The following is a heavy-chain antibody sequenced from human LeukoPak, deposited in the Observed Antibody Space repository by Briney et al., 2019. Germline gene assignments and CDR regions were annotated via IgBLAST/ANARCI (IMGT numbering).Heavy chain of an antibody. D-gene: IGHD3-22*01. V-gene: IGHV3-7*01. CDR2: IKEDGSQK. CDR1: GFTSSNYW. J-gene: IGHJ4*02. CDR3: ARDHQNGYYFY. Sequence: GGSLRLSCAASGFTSSNYWMTWVRQAPGKGLEWVANIKEDGSQKYYVGSVKGRFTVSRDNAKNSLYLQMNSLRAEDTAVYFCARDHQNGYYFYWGQGTVVTVSS.